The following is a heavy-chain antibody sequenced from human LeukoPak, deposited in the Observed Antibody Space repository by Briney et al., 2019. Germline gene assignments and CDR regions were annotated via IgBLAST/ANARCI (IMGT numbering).Heavy chain of an antibody. Sequence: GGSLRLSCATSGFIFDHFSMYWVRQAPGKGLECVTVISYDGTTKHYADSVKGRFTVSRDNSKKTLYPQLNNLRVEDTAVYYCTGGGSWAYSSTLAFWGQGTLVTVSP. CDR3: TGGGSWAYSSTLAF. J-gene: IGHJ4*02. CDR2: ISYDGTTK. V-gene: IGHV3-30-3*01. CDR1: GFIFDHFS. D-gene: IGHD2-2*01.